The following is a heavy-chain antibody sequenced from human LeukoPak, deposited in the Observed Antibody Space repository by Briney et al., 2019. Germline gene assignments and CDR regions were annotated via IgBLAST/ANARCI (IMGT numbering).Heavy chain of an antibody. J-gene: IGHJ4*02. CDR3: ARDRVWLVRSYFDY. D-gene: IGHD6-19*01. Sequence: GGSLRLSCAASGFTFSSYAMHWVRQAPGKGLEWVAVISFDGSNNFYADSVKGRFTISRDNSKNTLYLQMNSLRAEDTAVYYCARDRVWLVRSYFDYWGQGTLVTVSS. CDR1: GFTFSSYA. V-gene: IGHV3-30*04. CDR2: ISFDGSNN.